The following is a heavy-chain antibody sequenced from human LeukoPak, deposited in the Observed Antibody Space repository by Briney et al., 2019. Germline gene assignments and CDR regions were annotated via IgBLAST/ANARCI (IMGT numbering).Heavy chain of an antibody. CDR3: ARDGVAGVYYFDY. CDR2: IYPSGGST. J-gene: IGHJ4*02. D-gene: IGHD6-19*01. Sequence: ASVKVSCKASGDTFTTYYMHWVRQAPGQGLEWMGIIYPSGGSTSYAQKFQGRVIMTRGVSTSTVFMELSSLRSDDTAVYYCARDGVAGVYYFDYWGQGTQVTVSS. CDR1: GDTFTTYY. V-gene: IGHV1-46*01.